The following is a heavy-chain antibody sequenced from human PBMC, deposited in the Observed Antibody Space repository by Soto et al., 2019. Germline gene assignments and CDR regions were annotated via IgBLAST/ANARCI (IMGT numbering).Heavy chain of an antibody. J-gene: IGHJ4*02. D-gene: IGHD1-26*01. Sequence: ASVKVSCKASGYTFTTYYIHWVRQAPGQGLEWMGIINPSGGSTTYAQKFQGRVTMTRDTSTSTVYMELSSLRIEDTAVYYCARVRLGAPTRYFDYWGQGTLVTVSS. V-gene: IGHV1-46*03. CDR2: INPSGGST. CDR3: ARVRLGAPTRYFDY. CDR1: GYTFTTYY.